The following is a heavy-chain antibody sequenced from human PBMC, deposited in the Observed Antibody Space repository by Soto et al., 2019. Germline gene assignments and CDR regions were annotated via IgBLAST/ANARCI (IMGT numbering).Heavy chain of an antibody. CDR2: ITPYNGNA. V-gene: IGHV1-18*04. D-gene: IGHD1-26*01. J-gene: IGHJ4*02. CDR3: ARARMYSGAHRDY. CDR1: GYTFSNFG. Sequence: QVQLVQSGAEVENPGASVKVSCKASGYTFSNFGINWVRQAPRQGLEWLGWITPYNGNANYAQKHQDRLTITTDTSTNTAYLQLRSLRSDDTAVYFCARARMYSGAHRDYWGQGTLVTVSS.